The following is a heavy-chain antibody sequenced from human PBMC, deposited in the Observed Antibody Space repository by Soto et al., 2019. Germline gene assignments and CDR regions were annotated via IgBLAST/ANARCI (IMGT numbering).Heavy chain of an antibody. CDR3: ARDRYSTSTLFDY. D-gene: IGHD6-6*01. V-gene: IGHV3-30*03. Sequence: GGSLRLSCAASGFTFSSYGMHWVRQAPGKGLEWVAVISYDGSNKYYADSVKGRFTISSDDSKNTLYLQMNSLRAEDTAVYFCARDRYSTSTLFDYWGQGTLVTVPS. CDR1: GFTFSSYG. J-gene: IGHJ4*02. CDR2: ISYDGSNK.